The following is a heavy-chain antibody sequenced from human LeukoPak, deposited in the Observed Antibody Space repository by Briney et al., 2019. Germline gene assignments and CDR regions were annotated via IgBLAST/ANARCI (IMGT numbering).Heavy chain of an antibody. D-gene: IGHD1-26*01. J-gene: IGHJ4*02. V-gene: IGHV3-30*18. Sequence: GGSLRLSCAASKFTFNSYDIHWVRQAPGKGLEWVGFISDDGGNKNYADSVKGRITISRDISKNTVYMKIHSLRAEDTAVYYCAKGPVSGRRFPFDYWGQGTLVTVSS. CDR2: ISDDGGNK. CDR1: KFTFNSYD. CDR3: AKGPVSGRRFPFDY.